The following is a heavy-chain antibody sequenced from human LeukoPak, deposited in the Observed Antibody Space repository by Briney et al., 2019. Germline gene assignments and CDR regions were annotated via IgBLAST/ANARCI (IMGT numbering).Heavy chain of an antibody. D-gene: IGHD2/OR15-2a*01. Sequence: ASVKVSCKASGYTFTGYYMHWVRQAPGQGLEWMGGIIPIFGTANYAQKFQGRVTITADESTSTAYMELSSLRSEDTAVYYCASRYFTIYTSGFDYWGQGTLVTVSS. CDR1: GYTFTGYY. CDR2: IIPIFGTA. J-gene: IGHJ4*02. CDR3: ASRYFTIYTSGFDY. V-gene: IGHV1-69*13.